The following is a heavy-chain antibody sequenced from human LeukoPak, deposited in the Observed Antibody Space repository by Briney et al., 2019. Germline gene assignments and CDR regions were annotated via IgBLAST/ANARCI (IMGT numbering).Heavy chain of an antibody. Sequence: PGGSLRLSCAASGFTFSSYSMNWVRQAPGKGLEWVSSISSSSYIYYADSVKGRFTISRDNAKNSLYLQMNSLRAEDTAVYYCARDIVVVVAVSMDVWGQGTTVTVSS. D-gene: IGHD2-15*01. J-gene: IGHJ6*02. CDR3: ARDIVVVVAVSMDV. CDR1: GFTFSSYS. CDR2: ISSSSYI. V-gene: IGHV3-21*01.